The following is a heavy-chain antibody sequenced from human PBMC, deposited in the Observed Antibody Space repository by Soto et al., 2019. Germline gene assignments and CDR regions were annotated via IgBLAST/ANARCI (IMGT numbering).Heavy chain of an antibody. CDR1: GGSISSSNW. CDR2: IYHSGST. Sequence: ETLSLTCSVSGGSISSSNWCSCVRQPPGKGLEWIGEIYHSGSTNYNPSLKSRVTISVDKSKNQFSLKLSSVTAADTAVYYCAKGYSYGPVDYWGQGTLVTVSS. V-gene: IGHV4-4*02. D-gene: IGHD5-18*01. J-gene: IGHJ4*02. CDR3: AKGYSYGPVDY.